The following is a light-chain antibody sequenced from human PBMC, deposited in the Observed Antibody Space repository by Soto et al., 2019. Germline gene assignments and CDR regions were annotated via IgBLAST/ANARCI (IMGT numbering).Light chain of an antibody. Sequence: QSVLTQPPSASASLGASVKLTCTLDSGHKNYAIAWHQQQPEKGPRYLMKLNSDGSHTKGDGIPDRFSGSSSGAERYLTISSLQSEDEADYYCQTWGTGIQVFGGGTKLTVL. CDR3: QTWGTGIQV. V-gene: IGLV4-69*01. CDR2: LNSDGSH. CDR1: SGHKNYA. J-gene: IGLJ2*01.